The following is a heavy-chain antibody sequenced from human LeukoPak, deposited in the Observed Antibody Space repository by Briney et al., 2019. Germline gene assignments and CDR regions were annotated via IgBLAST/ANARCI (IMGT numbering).Heavy chain of an antibody. Sequence: ASVEVSCKVSGYTLTELSMHWVRQAPGQGLEWMGGFDPEDGETIYAQKFQGRVTMTEDTSTDTAYMELSSLRSDDTAVYYCATDEHSSSWALFDYWGQGTLVTVSS. CDR3: ATDEHSSSWALFDY. D-gene: IGHD6-13*01. CDR1: GYTLTELS. CDR2: FDPEDGET. V-gene: IGHV1-24*01. J-gene: IGHJ4*02.